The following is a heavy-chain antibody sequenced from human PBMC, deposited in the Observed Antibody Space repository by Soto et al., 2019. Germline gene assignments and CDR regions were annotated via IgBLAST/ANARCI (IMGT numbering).Heavy chain of an antibody. CDR2: ISDNSYTT. Sequence: GGSLRLSCAASGFTFSSFAMTWVRQAPGKGLEWVSGISDNSYTTYYAASVKGRFTISRDNSKNTLYLQMNSLRAEDTAVYYCANSGYSSSWHKYYFDYWGQGTLVTVSS. CDR3: ANSGYSSSWHKYYFDY. D-gene: IGHD6-13*01. J-gene: IGHJ4*02. CDR1: GFTFSSFA. V-gene: IGHV3-23*01.